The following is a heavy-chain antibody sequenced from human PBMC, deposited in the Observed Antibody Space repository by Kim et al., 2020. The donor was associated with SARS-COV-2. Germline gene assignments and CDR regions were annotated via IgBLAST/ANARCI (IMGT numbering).Heavy chain of an antibody. V-gene: IGHV3-23*01. Sequence: GGSLRLSCAASGFTFRNYAMTWVRQAPGKGLEWVSAISDSGVSTYYADSVKGRFTISRDNSKNTLYLQMNSLGAEDTAVYYCAKSLSSIWYVDYWGQGTLVTVSS. CDR3: AKSLSSIWYVDY. J-gene: IGHJ4*02. D-gene: IGHD6-13*01. CDR2: ISDSGVST. CDR1: GFTFRNYA.